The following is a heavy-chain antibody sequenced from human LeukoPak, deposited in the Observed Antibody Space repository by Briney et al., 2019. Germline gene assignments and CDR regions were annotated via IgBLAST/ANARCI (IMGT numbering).Heavy chain of an antibody. Sequence: SETLSLTCTVSGGSISSYYWSWIRQPPGKGPEWIGYIYYSGSTNYNPSLKSRVTISVDTSKNQFSLKLSSVTAADTAVYYCARGGPHCSSTSCYSDYWGQGTLVTVSS. V-gene: IGHV4-59*01. J-gene: IGHJ4*02. CDR2: IYYSGST. D-gene: IGHD2-2*01. CDR3: ARGGPHCSSTSCYSDY. CDR1: GGSISSYY.